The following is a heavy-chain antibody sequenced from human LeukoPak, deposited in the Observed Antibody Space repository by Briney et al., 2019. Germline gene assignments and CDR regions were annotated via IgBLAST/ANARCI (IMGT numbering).Heavy chain of an antibody. V-gene: IGHV3-13*01. CDR1: GFTFSSYD. CDR2: IGTAGDI. CDR3: AKETSPPYDFWSGYYIDY. Sequence: PGGSLRLSCAASGFTFSSYDMHWVRQATGKGLEWVSGIGTAGDIYYPGSVKGRFTISRDNSKNTLYLQMNSLRAEDTAVYYCAKETSPPYDFWSGYYIDYWGQGTLVTVSS. D-gene: IGHD3-3*01. J-gene: IGHJ4*02.